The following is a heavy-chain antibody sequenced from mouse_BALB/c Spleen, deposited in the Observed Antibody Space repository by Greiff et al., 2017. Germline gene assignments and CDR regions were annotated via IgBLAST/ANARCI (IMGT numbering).Heavy chain of an antibody. CDR2: IRNKANGYTT. J-gene: IGHJ2*01. D-gene: IGHD1-1*01. V-gene: IGHV7-3*02. Sequence: EVQGVESGGGLVQPGGSLRLSCATSGFTFTDYYMSWVRQPPGKALEWLGFIRNKANGYTTEYSASVKGRFTISRDNSQSILYLQMNTLRAEDSATYYCARDHTHYYGSFDYWGQGTTLTVSS. CDR1: GFTFTDYY. CDR3: ARDHTHYYGSFDY.